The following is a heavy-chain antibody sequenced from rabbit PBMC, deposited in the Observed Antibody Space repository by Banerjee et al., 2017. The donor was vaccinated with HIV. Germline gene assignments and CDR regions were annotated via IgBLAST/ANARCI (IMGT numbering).Heavy chain of an antibody. J-gene: IGHJ4*01. CDR2: ISTRNSGT. CDR1: GFSFSSNYF. CDR3: AKDYDFNL. D-gene: IGHD2-1*01. Sequence: QEQLVESGGDLVKPGASLTLTCTASGFSFSSNYFMCWVRQAPGKGLEWIGCISTRNSGTWYASWVNGRFTVSKTSSTTVTLQMTSLTAADTATYFCAKDYDFNLWGQGTLVTVS. V-gene: IGHV1S45*01.